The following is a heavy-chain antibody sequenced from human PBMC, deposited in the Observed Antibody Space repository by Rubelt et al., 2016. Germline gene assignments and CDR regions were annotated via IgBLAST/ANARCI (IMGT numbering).Heavy chain of an antibody. Sequence: GGSLRISCAASGLTFSNYAMSWVRKAPGKGREWVSTFTISGGRTDYANSVKGRFTIARENSKNTLYLQMKGLRAEDTAVYYCAKSGVIVATTHFDYWGQGTLVTVSS. D-gene: IGHD5-12*01. CDR3: AKSGVIVATTHFDY. V-gene: IGHV3-23*01. CDR2: FTISGGRT. J-gene: IGHJ4*02. CDR1: GLTFSNYA.